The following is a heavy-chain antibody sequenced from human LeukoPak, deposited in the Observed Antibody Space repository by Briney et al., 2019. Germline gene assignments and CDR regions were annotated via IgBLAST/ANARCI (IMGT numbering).Heavy chain of an antibody. V-gene: IGHV3-48*04. Sequence: QSGGSLRLSCAASGFTFSSYSMNWVRQAPGKGLEWVSYISSSSSTIYYADSVKGRFTISRDNAKNSLYLQMNSLRAEDTAVYYCARDQLDLLAAAANDYWGQGTLVTVSS. CDR3: ARDQLDLLAAAANDY. J-gene: IGHJ4*02. CDR2: ISSSSSTI. D-gene: IGHD6-13*01. CDR1: GFTFSSYS.